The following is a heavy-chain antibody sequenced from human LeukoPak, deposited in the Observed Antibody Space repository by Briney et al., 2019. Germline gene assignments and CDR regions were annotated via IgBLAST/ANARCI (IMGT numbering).Heavy chain of an antibody. Sequence: GGSLRLSCVVSGFTFRSYAMTWVRQAPGKGLEWVSAISGGGDSTYYADSVKGRFTISRDNSKNTLYLQMNSLRAEDTAVYYCAKDLWRYCSSTSCYGDYGMDVWGQGTTVTVSS. CDR2: ISGGGDST. CDR3: AKDLWRYCSSTSCYGDYGMDV. J-gene: IGHJ6*02. D-gene: IGHD2-2*01. V-gene: IGHV3-23*01. CDR1: GFTFRSYA.